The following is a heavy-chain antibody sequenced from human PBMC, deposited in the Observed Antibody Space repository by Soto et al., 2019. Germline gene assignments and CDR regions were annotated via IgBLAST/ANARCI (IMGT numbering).Heavy chain of an antibody. Sequence: PSETLSLTCAVYGGSFSGYYWSWIRQPPGKGLEWIGEINHSGSTNYNPSLKSRVTISVDTSKNQFSLKLSSVTAADTAVYYCARGGVIVVVPAAIGLYNWNYDRPHYYGMDVWGQGTTVTVSS. J-gene: IGHJ6*02. CDR1: GGSFSGYY. CDR3: ARGGVIVVVPAAIGLYNWNYDRPHYYGMDV. D-gene: IGHD2-2*01. CDR2: INHSGST. V-gene: IGHV4-34*01.